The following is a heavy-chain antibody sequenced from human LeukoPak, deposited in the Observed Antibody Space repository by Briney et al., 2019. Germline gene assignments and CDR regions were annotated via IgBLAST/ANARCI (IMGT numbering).Heavy chain of an antibody. CDR2: IYSGGST. Sequence: GGSLRLSCAASGFTVSSNYMSWVRQAPGKGLEWVSVIYSGGSTYYADSVKGRFTISRDNSKNTLYLQMNSLRAEDTAVYYCARDMSSGSYNFDYWGQGTPVTVSS. CDR3: ARDMSSGSYNFDY. V-gene: IGHV3-66*02. J-gene: IGHJ4*02. CDR1: GFTVSSNY. D-gene: IGHD1-26*01.